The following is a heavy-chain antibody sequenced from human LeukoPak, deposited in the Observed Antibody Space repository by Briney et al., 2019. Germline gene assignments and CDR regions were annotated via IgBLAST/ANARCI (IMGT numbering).Heavy chain of an antibody. D-gene: IGHD4-17*01. CDR3: ARVSATVDWYFAY. CDR1: GFTFSTYT. J-gene: IGHJ4*02. V-gene: IGHV3-48*01. CDR2: IGSSSSPI. Sequence: GGSLRLSCATSGFTFSTYTMNWVRQAPGKGLEWVSSIGSSSSPIYYADSVKGRFTISRDNAKNSLYLQMNSLRAEDTAVYYCARVSATVDWYFAYWGQGTLVTVSS.